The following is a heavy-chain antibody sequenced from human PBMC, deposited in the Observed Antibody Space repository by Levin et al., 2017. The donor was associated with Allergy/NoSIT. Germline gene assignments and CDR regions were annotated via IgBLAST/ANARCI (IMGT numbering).Heavy chain of an antibody. J-gene: IGHJ6*02. V-gene: IGHV3-9*01. CDR1: GLTFNEHA. Sequence: QTGGSLRLSCAASGLTFNEHAMHWVRQVPGKGLEWVSGILWDGSRIGYAESVKGRFTISRDNAKNSLYLQMNSLRPEDTALYYCGQDLTPGGLDVWGQGTAVTVSS. CDR2: ILWDGSRI. CDR3: GQDLTPGGLDV.